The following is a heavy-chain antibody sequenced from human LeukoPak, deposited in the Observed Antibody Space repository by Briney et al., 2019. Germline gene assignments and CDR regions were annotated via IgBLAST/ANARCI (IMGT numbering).Heavy chain of an antibody. J-gene: IGHJ4*02. D-gene: IGHD1-26*01. Sequence: GGSLRLSCAASEARVSTNYMNWVRQAPGKGLEWISYIGTGSSPIFYADSVKGRYTISRDNAQNSVYLQMNSLRDEDTAVYYCASDRYYSFDNWGQGALVTVSS. CDR1: EARVSTNY. CDR3: ASDRYYSFDN. V-gene: IGHV3-48*02. CDR2: IGTGSSPI.